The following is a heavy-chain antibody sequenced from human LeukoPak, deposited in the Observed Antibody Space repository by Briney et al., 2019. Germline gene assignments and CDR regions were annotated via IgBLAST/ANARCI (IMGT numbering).Heavy chain of an antibody. CDR3: AKGGEGYLDAFDI. V-gene: IGHV3-9*01. CDR2: ISWDSGSI. J-gene: IGHJ3*02. CDR1: GFTFDDYA. D-gene: IGHD3-16*02. Sequence: PGRSLRLSCAASGFTFDDYAMHWVRQAPGKGLEWVSGISWDSGSIGYADSVKGRFTISRDNAKNSLYLQMSSLRAEDTALYYCAKGGEGYLDAFDIWGQGTMVTVSS.